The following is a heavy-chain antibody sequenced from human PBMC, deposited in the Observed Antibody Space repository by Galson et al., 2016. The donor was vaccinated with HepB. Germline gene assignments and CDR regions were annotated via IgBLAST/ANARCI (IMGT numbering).Heavy chain of an antibody. D-gene: IGHD2-2*01. V-gene: IGHV3-30*18. CDR2: ISYDGFNK. CDR1: GFIFRTYG. J-gene: IGHJ6*02. CDR3: AKSKDQENVVVSSPRNYALDV. Sequence: SLRLSCAASGFIFRTYGMHWVRQAPGKGLEWVAIISYDGFNKYYADSVKGRFTISRDNSKNTLYLQMNSLRPEDTAVYSCAKSKDQENVVVSSPRNYALDVWGQGTTVTVSS.